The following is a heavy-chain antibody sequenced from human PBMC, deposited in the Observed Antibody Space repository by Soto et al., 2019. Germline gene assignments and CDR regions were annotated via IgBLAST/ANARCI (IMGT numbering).Heavy chain of an antibody. V-gene: IGHV5-10-1*01. D-gene: IGHD2-2*01. CDR3: ARIYCTTTTCDSWFDP. CDR2: TDPGDTYA. CDR1: GYTFTTFW. J-gene: IGHJ5*02. Sequence: PGESLKISCTGFGYTFTTFWISWVRQMPGKGLEWMGRTDPGDTYATYSPAFQGHVTISADKATSTAYLQWSSLKASDTAMYFCARIYCTTTTCDSWFDPWGQGTLVTVSS.